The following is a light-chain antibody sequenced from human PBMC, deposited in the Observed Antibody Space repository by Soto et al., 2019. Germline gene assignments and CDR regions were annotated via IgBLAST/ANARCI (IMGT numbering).Light chain of an antibody. Sequence: AIQMTQSPSSLSASVGYRVTITCRASQGIKNDLGWYQQRPGKGPKLLIYAASSLQSGVPSRFSGSGSGTDFTLTISSLQPEDFATYYCLQDYSFPYTFGQGTKLEIK. CDR3: LQDYSFPYT. CDR2: AAS. J-gene: IGKJ2*01. V-gene: IGKV1-6*01. CDR1: QGIKND.